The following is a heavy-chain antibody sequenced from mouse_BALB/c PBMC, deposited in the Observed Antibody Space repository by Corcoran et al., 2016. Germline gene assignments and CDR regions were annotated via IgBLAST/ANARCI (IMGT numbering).Heavy chain of an antibody. CDR3: ARSLLRLPFDY. CDR1: GYSFTGYT. J-gene: IGHJ2*01. Sequence: EVQLQQSGPELVKPGASMKISCKASGYSFTGYTMNWVKQSHGNNLEWIGLINPYNGGTSYNQGFRVKATLTVDKSSSTAYMELLSLTSEDSAVYYCARSLLRLPFDYWRQGTTLTVSS. V-gene: IGHV1-18*01. D-gene: IGHD1-2*01. CDR2: INPYNGGT.